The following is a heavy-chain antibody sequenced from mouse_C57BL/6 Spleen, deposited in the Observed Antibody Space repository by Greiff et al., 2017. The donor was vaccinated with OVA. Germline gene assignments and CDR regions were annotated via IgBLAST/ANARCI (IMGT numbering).Heavy chain of an antibody. CDR1: GYTFTSYW. V-gene: IGHV1-61*01. CDR3: ARSDGYYAFAC. J-gene: IGHJ3*01. CDR2: IYPSDSET. D-gene: IGHD2-3*01. Sequence: QVQLQQPGAELVRPGSSVKLSCKASGYTFTSYWMDWVKQRPGQGLEWIGNIYPSDSETHYNQKFKDKATLTVDKSSSTAYMQLSSLTSEDSAVYYCARSDGYYAFACWGQGTLVTVSA.